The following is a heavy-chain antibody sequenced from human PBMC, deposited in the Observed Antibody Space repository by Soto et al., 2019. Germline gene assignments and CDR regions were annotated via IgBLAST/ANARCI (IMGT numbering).Heavy chain of an antibody. CDR1: GVTFSNAW. Sequence: GGFLRLSCAASGVTFSNAWMNWVRQAPGKGLEWVGRIKSKTDGGTTDYAAPVKGRFTISRDDSKNTLYLQMNSLKTEDTAVYYCTTAFDSSGYYLPDYWGQGTLVTVSS. V-gene: IGHV3-15*07. J-gene: IGHJ4*02. CDR2: IKSKTDGGTT. CDR3: TTAFDSSGYYLPDY. D-gene: IGHD3-22*01.